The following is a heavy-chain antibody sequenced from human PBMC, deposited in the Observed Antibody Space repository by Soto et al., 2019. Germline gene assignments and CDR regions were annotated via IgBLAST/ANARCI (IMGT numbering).Heavy chain of an antibody. V-gene: IGHV3-30*18. D-gene: IGHD6-13*01. CDR1: GFTFSSYG. CDR2: ISYDGSNK. J-gene: IGHJ6*02. CDR3: AKDPGYSSSWFDYYYGMDV. Sequence: PGGSLRLSCAASGFTFSSYGMHWVRQAPGKGLEWVAVISYDGSNKYYADSVKGRFTISRDNSKNTLYLQMNSLRAEDTAVYYCAKDPGYSSSWFDYYYGMDVWGQGTTVTVSS.